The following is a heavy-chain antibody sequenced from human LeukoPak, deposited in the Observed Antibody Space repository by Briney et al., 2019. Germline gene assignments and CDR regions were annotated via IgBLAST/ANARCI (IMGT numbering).Heavy chain of an antibody. D-gene: IGHD5-18*01. CDR1: GGSISSSSYY. V-gene: IGHV4-39*07. CDR3: AARVGGYSYGYDYYYYYMDV. CDR2: IYYSGST. J-gene: IGHJ6*03. Sequence: PSETLSLTCTVSGGSISSSSYYWGWIRQPPGKGLEWIGSIYYSGSTYYNPSLKSRVTISVDTSKNQFSLKLSSVTAADTAVYYCAARVGGYSYGYDYYYYYMDVWGKGTTVTVSS.